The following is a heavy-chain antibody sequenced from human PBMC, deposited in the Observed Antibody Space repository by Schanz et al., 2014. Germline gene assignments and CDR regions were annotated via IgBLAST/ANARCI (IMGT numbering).Heavy chain of an antibody. D-gene: IGHD2-2*01. CDR3: ARDRRRYCSTASCLHDNWFDP. V-gene: IGHV1-18*01. CDR2: ISAYTNNT. CDR1: GYAFTTYG. Sequence: QVQLVQSGAEVKKPGASVRVSCKVSGYAFTTYGLNWVRQAPGQGLEWMGWISAYTNNTNYAQKVQGRVTMTTDTSTGTAYMELRSRRSDDTAVYYCARDRRRYCSTASCLHDNWFDPWGQGTLVIVSS. J-gene: IGHJ5*02.